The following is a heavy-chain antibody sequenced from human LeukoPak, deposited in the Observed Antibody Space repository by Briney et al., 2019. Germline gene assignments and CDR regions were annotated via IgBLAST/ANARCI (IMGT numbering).Heavy chain of an antibody. J-gene: IGHJ5*02. CDR1: GGSFSGYY. D-gene: IGHD6-6*01. CDR3: ARSIGTIARRFDP. CDR2: INHSGST. Sequence: PSETLSLTCAVYGGSFSGYYWSWIRQPPGKGLEWIGEINHSGSTNYYPSLKSRVTISVDTSKNQFSLKLSSVTAADTAVYYCARSIGTIARRFDPWGQGTLVTVSS. V-gene: IGHV4-34*01.